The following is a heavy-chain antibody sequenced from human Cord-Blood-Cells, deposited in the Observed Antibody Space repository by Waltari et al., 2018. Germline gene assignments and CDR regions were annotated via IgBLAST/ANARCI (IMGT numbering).Heavy chain of an antibody. CDR2: ISWNSGSI. Sequence: EVQLVESGGGLVQPGRSLRLSCAASGFTFDDYAMHWVRQAPGKGLEWVSGISWNSGSIGYADSVKGRFTISRDNAKNSLYLQMNSLRAEDTALYYCAKTYYYGSGSYYDYWGQGTLVTVSS. CDR3: AKTYYYGSGSYYDY. D-gene: IGHD3-10*01. J-gene: IGHJ4*02. V-gene: IGHV3-9*01. CDR1: GFTFDDYA.